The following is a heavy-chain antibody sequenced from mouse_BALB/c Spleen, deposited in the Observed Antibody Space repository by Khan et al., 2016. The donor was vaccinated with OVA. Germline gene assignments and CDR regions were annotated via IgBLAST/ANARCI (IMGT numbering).Heavy chain of an antibody. V-gene: IGHV1S56*01. D-gene: IGHD2-4*01. CDR2: IYPGSVNT. CDR1: GYTFTTYY. Sequence: QVQLQQSGPELVKPGASVRISCKASGYTFTTYYLHWVKQRPGQGLEWIGWIYPGSVNTNYNEKFKGKATLTADKSSNTAYIQLSSLTSEDSAVYVCARDDYCLGYAMDYWGQGTSVTVSS. J-gene: IGHJ4*01. CDR3: ARDDYCLGYAMDY.